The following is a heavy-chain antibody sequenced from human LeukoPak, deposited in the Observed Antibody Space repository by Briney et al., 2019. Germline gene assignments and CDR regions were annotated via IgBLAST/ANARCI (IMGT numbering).Heavy chain of an antibody. CDR3: ARDPDPRDNYYDSRPPYYFDY. Sequence: ASVKVSCKASGYTFTSYGISWVRQAPGQGLEWMGWISAYNGNTNYAQKLQGRVTMTTDTSTSTAYMELRSLRSDDTAVYYCARDPDPRDNYYDSRPPYYFDYWGQGTLVTVSS. V-gene: IGHV1-18*01. D-gene: IGHD3-22*01. J-gene: IGHJ4*02. CDR2: ISAYNGNT. CDR1: GYTFTSYG.